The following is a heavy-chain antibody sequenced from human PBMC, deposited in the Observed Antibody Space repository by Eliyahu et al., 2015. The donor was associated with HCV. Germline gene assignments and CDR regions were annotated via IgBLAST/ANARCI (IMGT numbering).Heavy chain of an antibody. D-gene: IGHD5-24*01. J-gene: IGHJ3*02. CDR3: AMATTDGDAFDI. Sequence: QVQLQQWGAGLLKPSETLSLTCAVYGGSFSGYYWSWIRQPPGKGLEWIGEINHSGSPNYNPSLKSRVTISVDTSKNQFSLKLSSVTAADTAVYYCAMATTDGDAFDIWGQGTMVTVSS. CDR1: GGSFSGYY. CDR2: INHSGSP. V-gene: IGHV4-34*02.